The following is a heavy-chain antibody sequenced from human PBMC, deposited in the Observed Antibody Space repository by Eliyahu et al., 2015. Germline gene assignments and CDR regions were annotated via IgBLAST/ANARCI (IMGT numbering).Heavy chain of an antibody. J-gene: IGHJ4*02. Sequence: EVQMLESGGGLVQPGGSLRLSCAASGFTFSNSAMSWVRQVPGKGPEWVSIISDSGXLTYYVDSVKGRFTISRDNSKDTLFLQMNSLRAEDTAVYYCAKGLGREVGPGATFHWGQGTLVTVSS. CDR3: AKGLGREVGPGATFH. CDR1: GFTFSNSA. D-gene: IGHD2-2*01. V-gene: IGHV3-23*01. CDR2: ISDSGXLT.